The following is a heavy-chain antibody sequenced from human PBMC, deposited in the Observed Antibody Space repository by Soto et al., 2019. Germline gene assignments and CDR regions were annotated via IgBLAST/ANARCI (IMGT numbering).Heavy chain of an antibody. Sequence: EVQLVESGGGLVQPGGSLRLSCAASGFTFSDHYMDWDRQAPGKGLEWVGRTRNKANSYTTEYAASVKGRFTISRDDSKNSLYLHMNSLKTEDTAVYYCARGGYCSSASCYSDYYGMDVWGQGTTVTVSS. D-gene: IGHD2-2*01. V-gene: IGHV3-72*01. CDR1: GFTFSDHY. CDR2: TRNKANSYTT. J-gene: IGHJ6*02. CDR3: ARGGYCSSASCYSDYYGMDV.